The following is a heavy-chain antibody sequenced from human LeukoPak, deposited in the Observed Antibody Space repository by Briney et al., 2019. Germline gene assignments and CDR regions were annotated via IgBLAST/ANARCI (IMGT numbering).Heavy chain of an antibody. CDR1: GGSFSGYY. CDR2: INHSGST. V-gene: IGHV4-34*01. CDR3: ARQVPMDV. J-gene: IGHJ6*03. Sequence: PSETLSLTCAVYGGSFSGYYWSWIRQPPGKGLEWIGEINHSGSTNYNPSLKSRVTISVDTSKNQFSLKLSSVTAADTAVYYCARQVPMDVWGKGTTVTVSS.